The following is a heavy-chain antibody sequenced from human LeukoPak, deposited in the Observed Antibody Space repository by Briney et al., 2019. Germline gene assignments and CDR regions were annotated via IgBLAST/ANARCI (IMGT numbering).Heavy chain of an antibody. V-gene: IGHV6-1*01. CDR1: GDSVSSNSVT. D-gene: IGHD2-2*01. J-gene: IGHJ5*02. CDR3: ARRLTQYDCFDP. CDR2: AYYRSTWYN. Sequence: SQTLSLTCAISGDSVSSNSVTWNWIRQSPSRGLESLGRAYYRSTWYNDYAVSVRGRITVNPDTSKNQFSLHLNSVTPEDTAVYYCARRLTQYDCFDPWGQGILVTVSS.